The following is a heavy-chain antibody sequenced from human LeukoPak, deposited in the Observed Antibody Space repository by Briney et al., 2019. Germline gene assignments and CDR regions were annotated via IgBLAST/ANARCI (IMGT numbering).Heavy chain of an antibody. CDR3: AKDLYGDNDSSGCLHD. CDR1: GFTFSSYS. D-gene: IGHD3-22*01. V-gene: IGHV3-21*04. J-gene: IGHJ4*02. CDR2: ISSSSSYI. Sequence: GGSLRLSCAASGFTFSSYSMNWVRQAPGKGLEWVSSISSSSSYIYYADSVKGRFTISRDNAKNSLYLQMNSLRAEDTAVYYCAKDLYGDNDSSGCLHDWGQGTLVTVSS.